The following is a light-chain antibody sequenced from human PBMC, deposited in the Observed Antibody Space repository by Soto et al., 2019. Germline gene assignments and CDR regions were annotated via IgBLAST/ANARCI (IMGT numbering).Light chain of an antibody. Sequence: IVFSQAPGTLSLSPGEIATLSCRASQSVSNNYLAWYQQKPGQAPRLLIYGASNRATGIPDRFSGSGSGTDFTLTISRLEPEDFAVYYCQQYGGLPTFGQGTKVDIK. V-gene: IGKV3-20*01. J-gene: IGKJ1*01. CDR1: QSVSNNY. CDR2: GAS. CDR3: QQYGGLPT.